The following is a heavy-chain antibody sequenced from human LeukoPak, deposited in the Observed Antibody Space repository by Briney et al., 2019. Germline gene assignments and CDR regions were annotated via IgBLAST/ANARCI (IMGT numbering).Heavy chain of an antibody. D-gene: IGHD1-26*01. CDR2: IIPIFGTA. J-gene: IGHJ5*02. V-gene: IGHV1-69*05. CDR1: GGTFSSYA. Sequence: GASVKVSCKASGGTFSSYAISWVRQAPGQGLEWMGGIIPIFGTANYAQKFQGRVTITTDESTSTAYMELSSLRSEDTAVYYCAREQIGRVGATNWFDPWGQGTLVTVSS. CDR3: AREQIGRVGATNWFDP.